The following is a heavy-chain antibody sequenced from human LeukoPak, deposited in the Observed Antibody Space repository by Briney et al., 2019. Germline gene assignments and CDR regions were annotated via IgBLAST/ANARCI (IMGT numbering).Heavy chain of an antibody. J-gene: IGHJ4*02. Sequence: PGGSLRLSCAASGFTFSSYGMHWVRQAPGKGLEWVAVISYDGSNKYYADSVKGRFTISRDNSKNTLYLQMNSLRAEDTAVYYCAKNTAMAQNYFDYWGQGTLVTVSS. CDR2: ISYDGSNK. CDR1: GFTFSSYG. CDR3: AKNTAMAQNYFDY. D-gene: IGHD5-18*01. V-gene: IGHV3-30*18.